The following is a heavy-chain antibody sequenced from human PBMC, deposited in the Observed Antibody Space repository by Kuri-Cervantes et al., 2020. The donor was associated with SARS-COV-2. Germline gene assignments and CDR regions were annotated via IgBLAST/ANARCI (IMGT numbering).Heavy chain of an antibody. CDR3: AKDRAVAAYE. Sequence: GESLKISCAASGFTFSSYAMTWVRQAPGKGLEWVSLISGSGGSTYYADSVKGRFTISRDNSKNTLSLQMNSLRADDTAVYYCAKDRAVAAYEWGQGTLVTVSS. CDR2: ISGSGGST. D-gene: IGHD6-19*01. V-gene: IGHV3-23*01. J-gene: IGHJ4*02. CDR1: GFTFSSYA.